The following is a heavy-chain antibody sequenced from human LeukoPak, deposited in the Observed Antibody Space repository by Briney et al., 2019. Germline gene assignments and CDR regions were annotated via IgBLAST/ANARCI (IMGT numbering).Heavy chain of an antibody. CDR2: IRGKAYGGTT. J-gene: IGHJ4*02. V-gene: IGHV3-49*03. CDR3: TRFDRWELPFDY. Sequence: GGSLRLSCTASGFTFGDYAMSWFRQAPGKGLEWVGFIRGKAYGGTTEYAASVKGRFTISRDDSKSIAYLQMNSLKTEDTAVYYCTRFDRWELPFDYWGQGTLVTVSS. D-gene: IGHD1-26*01. CDR1: GFTFGDYA.